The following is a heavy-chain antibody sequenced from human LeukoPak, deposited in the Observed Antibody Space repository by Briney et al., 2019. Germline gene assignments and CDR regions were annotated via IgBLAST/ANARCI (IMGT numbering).Heavy chain of an antibody. Sequence: GGSLRLSCAASGFTFSSYAMTWVRQAPGKGLEWVSGISGSGGSTYYGDSVKGRFTISRDNSKNTLLLQMNSLRVEDTAVYYCTRPHVDGGYYYHQYWGQGTLVTVSS. J-gene: IGHJ4*02. CDR3: TRPHVDGGYYYHQY. CDR2: ISGSGGST. CDR1: GFTFSSYA. V-gene: IGHV3-23*01. D-gene: IGHD3-22*01.